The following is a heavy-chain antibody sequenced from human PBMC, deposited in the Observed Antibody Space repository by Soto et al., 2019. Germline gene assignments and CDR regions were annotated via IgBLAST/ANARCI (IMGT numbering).Heavy chain of an antibody. Sequence: SETLSLTCTVSCVSISSSSYYWGWIRQPPGKGLEWIGSIYYSGSTYYNPSLKSRVTISVDTSKNQFSLKLSSVTAADPAVYYCARHPRSYIPSLDYWGQGTLVTVSS. V-gene: IGHV4-39*01. D-gene: IGHD2-21*01. CDR1: CVSISSSSYY. CDR3: ARHPRSYIPSLDY. J-gene: IGHJ4*02. CDR2: IYYSGST.